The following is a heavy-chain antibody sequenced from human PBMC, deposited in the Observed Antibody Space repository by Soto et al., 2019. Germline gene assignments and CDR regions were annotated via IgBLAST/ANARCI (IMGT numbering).Heavy chain of an antibody. D-gene: IGHD1-26*01. CDR1: GGSISSGGYY. Sequence: QVQLQESGPGLVKPSQTLSLTCTVSGGSISSGGYYWSWIRQHPGKGLEWIGYIYYSGSTYYNPSLKRRFTISLXTSKNQFSLKLSSVTAADTAVYYCARVISYGYFDYWGQGTLVTVSS. V-gene: IGHV4-31*03. J-gene: IGHJ4*02. CDR3: ARVISYGYFDY. CDR2: IYYSGST.